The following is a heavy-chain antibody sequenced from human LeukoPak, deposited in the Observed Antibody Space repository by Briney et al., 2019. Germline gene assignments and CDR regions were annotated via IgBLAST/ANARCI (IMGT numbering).Heavy chain of an antibody. CDR1: GYTFTSYG. CDR3: ASPLRYFDWSDAFDI. J-gene: IGHJ3*02. CDR2: ISAYNGNT. V-gene: IGHV1-18*01. D-gene: IGHD3-9*01. Sequence: ASVKVSCKASGYTFTSYGISWVRQAPGQGLEWMGWISAYNGNTNYAQKFQGRVTMTRDTSISTAYMELSRLRSDDTAVYYCASPLRYFDWSDAFDIWGQGTMVTVSS.